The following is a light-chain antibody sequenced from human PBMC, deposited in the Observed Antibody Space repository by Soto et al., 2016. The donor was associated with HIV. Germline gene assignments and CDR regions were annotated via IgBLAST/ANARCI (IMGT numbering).Light chain of an antibody. J-gene: IGKJ4*01. CDR3: QKYNDARALI. Sequence: DIQMTQSPSALSAFVGDRVTITCRASQSISGWLAWYQRKPGKAPKLLIYKASSLVSGVPSRFSGSGSGTEFTLTISSLQPDDVATYYXQKYNDARALIFGGGTKVEI. CDR1: QSISGW. CDR2: KAS. V-gene: IGKV1-5*03.